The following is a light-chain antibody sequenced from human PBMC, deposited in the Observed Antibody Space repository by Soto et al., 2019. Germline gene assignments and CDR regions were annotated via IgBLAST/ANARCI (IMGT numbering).Light chain of an antibody. CDR3: SSYTGSSTLYV. CDR1: SSDVGTYNY. CDR2: EVT. J-gene: IGLJ1*01. V-gene: IGLV2-14*01. Sequence: LTQPASVSGSPGQSITISCTGTSSDVGTYNYVSWYQQHPGKAPKVMIYEVTYRPSGVSNRFSGSKSGNTASLTISGLQAEDEAEYYCSSYTGSSTLYVFGTGTKVTVL.